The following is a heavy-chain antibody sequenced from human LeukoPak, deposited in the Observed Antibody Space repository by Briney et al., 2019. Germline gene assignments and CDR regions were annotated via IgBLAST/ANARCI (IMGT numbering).Heavy chain of an antibody. V-gene: IGHV3-23*01. CDR2: ITDSGDIT. CDR1: GFTFSSCA. Sequence: GGSLRLSCAASGFTFSSCAMTWVRQAPGKGLEWVSIITDSGDITYYADSVKGRFTISRDNAKNSVYLQMDSLTAEDTAVYYCARGNNYCGGDCCTAEYFQHWGQGTLVTVSS. CDR3: ARGNNYCGGDCCTAEYFQH. D-gene: IGHD2-21*02. J-gene: IGHJ1*01.